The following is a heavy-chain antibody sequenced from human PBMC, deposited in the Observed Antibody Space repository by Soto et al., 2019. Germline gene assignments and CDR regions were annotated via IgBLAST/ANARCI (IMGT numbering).Heavy chain of an antibody. J-gene: IGHJ6*02. CDR2: IVVGSGNT. Sequence: SVKVSCKASGFTFTSSAVQWVRQARGQRLEWIGWIVVGSGNTNYAQKFQERVTITRDMSTSTAYMELSSLRSEDTAVYYCAADRYSGTNYYYYGMDVWGQGTTVTVSS. V-gene: IGHV1-58*01. D-gene: IGHD5-12*01. CDR1: GFTFTSSA. CDR3: AADRYSGTNYYYYGMDV.